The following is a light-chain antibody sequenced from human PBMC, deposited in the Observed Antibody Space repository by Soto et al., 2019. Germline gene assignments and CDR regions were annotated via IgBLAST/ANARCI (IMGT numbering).Light chain of an antibody. Sequence: QSALTQPASVSGSLGQSITISCTGTTSDVGGYNYVSWYQQHPGKAPILMIYEVTNRPSGVSNRFSGSKSGNTASLTISGLQVEDEAEYYCGSYTGSITYVFATGTKVT. V-gene: IGLV2-14*01. CDR2: EVT. CDR3: GSYTGSITYV. J-gene: IGLJ1*01. CDR1: TSDVGGYNY.